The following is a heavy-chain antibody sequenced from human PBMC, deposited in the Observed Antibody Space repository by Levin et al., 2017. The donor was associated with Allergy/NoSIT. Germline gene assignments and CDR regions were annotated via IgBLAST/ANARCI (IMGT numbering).Heavy chain of an antibody. J-gene: IGHJ6*02. Sequence: PSETLSLTCTVSGGSISPYYWSWIRQSPGKGLEYIGHVYYKGNADSNPSFKSRVTISVDTSKSQFSLKMSSVTAADTAVYYCARHLAYKLRSGYYFTMDVWGRGTTVTVSS. D-gene: IGHD5-12*01. CDR3: ARHLAYKLRSGYYFTMDV. V-gene: IGHV4-59*08. CDR2: VYYKGNA. CDR1: GGSISPYY.